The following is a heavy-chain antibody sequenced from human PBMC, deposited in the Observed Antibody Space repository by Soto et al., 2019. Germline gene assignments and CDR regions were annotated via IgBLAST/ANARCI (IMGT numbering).Heavy chain of an antibody. D-gene: IGHD3-3*01. V-gene: IGHV3-23*01. CDR3: AKPGDFWSGYNINRYYYYGKDV. Sequence: EVQLLESGGGLVQPGGSLRLSCAASGFTFSSYAMSWVRQAPGKGLEWVSAISGSGGSTYYADSVKGRFTISRDNSKNTLYLQMNSLRAEDTAVYYCAKPGDFWSGYNINRYYYYGKDVWGQGTTVTVSS. CDR2: ISGSGGST. J-gene: IGHJ6*02. CDR1: GFTFSSYA.